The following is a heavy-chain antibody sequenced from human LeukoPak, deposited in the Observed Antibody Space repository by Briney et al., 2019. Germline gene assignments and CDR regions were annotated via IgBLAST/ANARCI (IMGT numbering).Heavy chain of an antibody. CDR3: ARDLSPHHSSSWPYFDY. V-gene: IGHV3-7*03. Sequence: GGSLRLSCAASGFTFSTYWMSWVRQAPGKGLEWVANIKKDGSEKYYVDSVKGRFTISRDNAKNSLYLQMNSLRAEDTAVYYCARDLSPHHSSSWPYFDYWGQGTLVTVSS. D-gene: IGHD6-13*01. CDR1: GFTFSTYW. CDR2: IKKDGSEK. J-gene: IGHJ4*02.